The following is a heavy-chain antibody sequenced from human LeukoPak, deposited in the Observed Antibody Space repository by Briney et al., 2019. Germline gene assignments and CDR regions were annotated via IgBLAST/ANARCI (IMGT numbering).Heavy chain of an antibody. J-gene: IGHJ4*02. D-gene: IGHD3-10*01. Sequence: PGGSLRLSCAASGFTFSSYEMNWVRQAPGKGLEWVSYISSSGSTIYYADSVKGRFTISRDNAKNSLYLQMNSLRAEDTAVYYCARVGRWFGEFYFDYWGQGTLVTVSS. V-gene: IGHV3-48*03. CDR3: ARVGRWFGEFYFDY. CDR1: GFTFSSYE. CDR2: ISSSGSTI.